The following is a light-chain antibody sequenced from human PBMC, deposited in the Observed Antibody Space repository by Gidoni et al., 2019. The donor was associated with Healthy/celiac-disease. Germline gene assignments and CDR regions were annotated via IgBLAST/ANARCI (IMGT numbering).Light chain of an antibody. J-gene: IGKJ5*01. CDR3: QQRSNWPPIT. V-gene: IGKV3-11*01. CDR2: DAS. CDR1: QSVSSY. Sequence: EIVFTQSPATLSLSPGERATLSCRASQSVSSYLAWYQQKPGQSPRLLIYDASNRATGIPARFSGSVSGTDFTLTISSLEPEDFAVYYCQQRSNWPPITFGQGTRLEI.